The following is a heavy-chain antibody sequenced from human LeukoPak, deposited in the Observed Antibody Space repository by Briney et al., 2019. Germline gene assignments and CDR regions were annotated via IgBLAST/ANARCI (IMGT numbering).Heavy chain of an antibody. CDR2: IYYSGST. CDR3: ARALRGYSGYDYWDDY. Sequence: SSETLSLTCTVSGGSISSSSYYWGWLRQPPGKGLGWIGSIYYSGSTYYNPSLKSRVTISVDTSKNQFSLKLSSVTAADTAVYYCARALRGYSGYDYWDDYWGQGTLVTVSS. J-gene: IGHJ4*02. V-gene: IGHV4-39*01. D-gene: IGHD5-12*01. CDR1: GGSISSSSYY.